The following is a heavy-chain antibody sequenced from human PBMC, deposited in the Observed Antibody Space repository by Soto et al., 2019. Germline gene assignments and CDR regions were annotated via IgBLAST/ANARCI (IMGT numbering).Heavy chain of an antibody. CDR1: GGDFRSSS. Sequence: ASEKVSCKAGGGDFRSSSITWVRQAPVQGLEWMGWISAYHGNTIYGQTLQSRVTLTTETSTSTVYMELRSLRSDDSAVYFCARDKSFARSYYYGIDVWRQGTKVTVS. CDR2: ISAYHGNT. D-gene: IGHD3-10*01. V-gene: IGHV1-18*01. CDR3: ARDKSFARSYYYGIDV. J-gene: IGHJ6*01.